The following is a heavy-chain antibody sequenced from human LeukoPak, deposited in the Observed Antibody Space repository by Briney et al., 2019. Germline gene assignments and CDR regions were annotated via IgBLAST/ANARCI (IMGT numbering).Heavy chain of an antibody. CDR1: GGSFSGYY. Sequence: SETLSLTCAVYGGSFSGYYWSWIRQPPGKGLEWIGEINHSGSTNYNPSLKSRVTISVDTSKNQSSLKLSSVTAADTAVYYCARASHYDILTGYDYWGQGTLVTVSS. J-gene: IGHJ4*02. CDR2: INHSGST. CDR3: ARASHYDILTGYDY. D-gene: IGHD3-9*01. V-gene: IGHV4-34*01.